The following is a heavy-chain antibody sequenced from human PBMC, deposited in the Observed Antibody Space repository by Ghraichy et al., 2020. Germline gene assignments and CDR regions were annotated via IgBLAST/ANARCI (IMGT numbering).Heavy chain of an antibody. J-gene: IGHJ4*02. CDR1: GGSISSSLYY. D-gene: IGHD6-13*01. CDR2: IYYSGST. Sequence: SETLSLTCTVSGGSISSSLYYWGWIRQPPGKGLEWIGSIYYSGSTYYNPSLKSRVTISVDTSKYHFSLRLNSVTASDTTVYYCARHVISRWYPAGVDYWGQGTLGTVSS. CDR3: ARHVISRWYPAGVDY. V-gene: IGHV4-39*01.